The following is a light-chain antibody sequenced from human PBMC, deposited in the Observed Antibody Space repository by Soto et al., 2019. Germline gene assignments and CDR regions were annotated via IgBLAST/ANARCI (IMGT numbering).Light chain of an antibody. CDR2: KAS. CDR1: QSISSY. J-gene: IGKJ1*01. V-gene: IGKV1-5*03. CDR3: QHYNSYSEA. Sequence: IQVTPSPSSLSASLGARVTLTCRASQSISSYLNWYQQKPGKAPKLLIYKASTLKSGVPSRFSGSGSGTEFTLTISSLQPDDFATYYCQHYNSYSEAFGQGTKVDIK.